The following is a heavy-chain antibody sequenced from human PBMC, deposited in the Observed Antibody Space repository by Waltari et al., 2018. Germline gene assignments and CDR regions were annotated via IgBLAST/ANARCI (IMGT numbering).Heavy chain of an antibody. CDR2: IINSGGNT. CDR1: GFTFSTYA. CDR3: AKGWGCRSASCSTGFDY. J-gene: IGHJ4*02. D-gene: IGHD2-2*01. V-gene: IGHV3-23*01. Sequence: EVQLLESGGGLVQPGGSLRLSCAASGFTFSTYALNWVRQSPGTGLEWVSGIINSGGNTYYADSVKGRFTISRDNSKNTLYLQMSSLRADDAAVYYCAKGWGCRSASCSTGFDYWGQGTLVTVSS.